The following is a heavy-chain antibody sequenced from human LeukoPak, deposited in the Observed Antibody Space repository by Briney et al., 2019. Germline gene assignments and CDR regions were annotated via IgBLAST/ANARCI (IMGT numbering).Heavy chain of an antibody. J-gene: IGHJ5*02. CDR1: GFPFSRHA. D-gene: IGHD2-21*02. CDR3: VREAGYCASVCLKSNWFDP. CDR2: ISNGKT. Sequence: GGSLRLSCAASGFPFSRHAMSWVRQPPGKGLEWVSAISNGKTSYADSVRGRFAISRDDSKNTVYLQMNSLRDEDTALYYCVREAGYCASVCLKSNWFDPWGQGTLVTVSS. V-gene: IGHV3-23*01.